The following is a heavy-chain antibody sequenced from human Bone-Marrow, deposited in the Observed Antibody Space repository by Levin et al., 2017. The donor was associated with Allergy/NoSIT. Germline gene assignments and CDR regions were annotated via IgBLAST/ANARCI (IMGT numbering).Heavy chain of an antibody. CDR2: IYSGGST. D-gene: IGHD6-13*01. V-gene: IGHV3-53*01. CDR3: TRPPLAAPWVDG. Sequence: GGSLRLSCGASGLTVSNNYMSWVRQAPGKGLEWVSVIYSGGSTYYADSVRGRFTISRDNSKNTLYLHMNSLRPEDTAVYYCTRPPLAAPWVDGWGKGTTVTVSS. J-gene: IGHJ6*04. CDR1: GLTVSNNY.